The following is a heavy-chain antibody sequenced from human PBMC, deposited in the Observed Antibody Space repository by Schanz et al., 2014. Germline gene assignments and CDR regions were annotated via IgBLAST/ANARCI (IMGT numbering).Heavy chain of an antibody. CDR3: ATIGVNDYWRFGLDL. J-gene: IGHJ6*02. V-gene: IGHV1-69*04. Sequence: QVQLVQSGAEVRKPGSSVRVSCKASGGTFTSYAFSWVRQAPGQGLEWMGRIIPIVDITNYAQKFLGRVTITADKSTSTAYMELKSLRSADTAVYYCATIGVNDYWRFGLDLWGQATTVTVSS. CDR1: GGTFTSYA. D-gene: IGHD3-16*01. CDR2: IIPIVDIT.